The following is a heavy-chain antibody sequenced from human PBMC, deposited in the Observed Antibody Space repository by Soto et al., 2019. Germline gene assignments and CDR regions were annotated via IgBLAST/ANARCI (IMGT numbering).Heavy chain of an antibody. J-gene: IGHJ3*02. V-gene: IGHV1-24*01. D-gene: IGHD3-3*01. Sequence: ASVKVSCKVSGYTLTELSMHWVRQAPGKGLEWMGGFDPEDGETIYAQKFQGRVTMTEDTSTDTAYMELSSLRSEDTAVYYCATSSPRPQHDFWSGYHDAFDIWGQGTMVTVSS. CDR1: GYTLTELS. CDR3: ATSSPRPQHDFWSGYHDAFDI. CDR2: FDPEDGET.